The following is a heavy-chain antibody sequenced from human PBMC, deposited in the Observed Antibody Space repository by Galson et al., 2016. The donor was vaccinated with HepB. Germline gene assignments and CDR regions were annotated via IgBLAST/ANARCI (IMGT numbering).Heavy chain of an antibody. CDR2: VCPNSGIT. V-gene: IGHV1-46*01. Sequence: SVKVSCKASGYSVTSYYLHWVRLAPGQGLEWMGLVCPNSGITNYAQKFQGRVTMTRDASTSTVYMELSSLRSEDTALYYCARGVVGATTKPFDYWGQGTLVTVSS. J-gene: IGHJ4*02. CDR1: GYSVTSYY. D-gene: IGHD1-26*01. CDR3: ARGVVGATTKPFDY.